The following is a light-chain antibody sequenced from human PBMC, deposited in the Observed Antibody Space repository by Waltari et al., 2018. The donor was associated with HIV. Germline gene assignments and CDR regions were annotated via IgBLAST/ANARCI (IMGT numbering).Light chain of an antibody. Sequence: DINMTQSPSSLSASVGDRVTITCRASQSIITYLNWYHQSPGKAPTLLIFGASTLHDGVASRFSGSGAETDFTLSIAGLQREDPGTYFCQQTFSPPRRFGPGT. CDR3: QQTFSPPRR. CDR2: GAS. V-gene: IGKV1-39*01. J-gene: IGKJ2*01. CDR1: QSIITY.